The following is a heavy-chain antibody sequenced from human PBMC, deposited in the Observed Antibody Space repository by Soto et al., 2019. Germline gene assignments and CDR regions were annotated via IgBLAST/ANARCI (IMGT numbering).Heavy chain of an antibody. J-gene: IGHJ4*02. CDR1: GFIFSNHW. Sequence: TGGSLRLSCVGSGFIFSNHWMTWVRQAPGRGLEWLANIKQDGSQTNYADSVKGRFTISRDNTENSLYLQMNSLRAEDTAVYYCVRDEDFFANDVWYDRLDNRGQGTLVTVSS. D-gene: IGHD2-15*01. CDR2: IKQDGSQT. V-gene: IGHV3-7*05. CDR3: VRDEDFFANDVWYDRLDN.